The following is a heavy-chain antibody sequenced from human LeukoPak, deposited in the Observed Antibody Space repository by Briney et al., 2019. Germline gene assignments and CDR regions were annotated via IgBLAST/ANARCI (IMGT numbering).Heavy chain of an antibody. CDR3: ARKTPAVRYCSSTSCSRNWFDP. CDR1: GGSFSGYY. D-gene: IGHD2-2*01. V-gene: IGHV4-34*01. Sequence: SETLSLTCAVYGGSFSGYYWSWIRQPPGKGLEWIGEINHSGSTNYNPSLKSRVTISVDTSKTQFSLKLSSVTAADTAVYYCARKTPAVRYCSSTSCSRNWFDPWGQGTLVTVSS. CDR2: INHSGST. J-gene: IGHJ5*02.